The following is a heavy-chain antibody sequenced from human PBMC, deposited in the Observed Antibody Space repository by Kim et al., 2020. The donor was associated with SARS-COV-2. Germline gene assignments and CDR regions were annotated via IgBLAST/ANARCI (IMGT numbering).Heavy chain of an antibody. V-gene: IGHV3-53*04. Sequence: GGSLRLSCAASGFTVSSNYMSWVRQAPGKGLEWVSVIYSGGSTYYADSVKGRFTISRHNSKNTLYLQMNSLRAEDTAVYYCARVGGSSWFVGGNNDAFDIWGQGTMVTVSS. J-gene: IGHJ3*02. D-gene: IGHD6-13*01. CDR2: IYSGGST. CDR3: ARVGGSSWFVGGNNDAFDI. CDR1: GFTVSSNY.